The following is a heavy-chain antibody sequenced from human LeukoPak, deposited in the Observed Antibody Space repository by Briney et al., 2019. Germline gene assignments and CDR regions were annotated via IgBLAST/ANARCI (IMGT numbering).Heavy chain of an antibody. V-gene: IGHV3-74*01. CDR3: AKDIYYYGSGSQPDYYYYYGMDV. D-gene: IGHD3-10*01. Sequence: PGGSLRLSCAASGFTFSYYWMYWVRQAPGKGLVWVSRINPDGSTTDYADSVKGRFTISRDNAKNTLYLQMNSLRAEDTAVYYCAKDIYYYGSGSQPDYYYYYGMDVWGQGTTVTVSS. CDR2: INPDGSTT. CDR1: GFTFSYYW. J-gene: IGHJ6*02.